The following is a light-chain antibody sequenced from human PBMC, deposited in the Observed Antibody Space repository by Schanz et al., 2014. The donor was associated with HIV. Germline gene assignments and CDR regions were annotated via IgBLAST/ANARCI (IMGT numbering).Light chain of an antibody. CDR3: QQFGISPPWT. V-gene: IGKV3-20*01. CDR2: GAS. J-gene: IGKJ1*01. Sequence: ELVLTQSPGILSLSPGERATLSCRASQSVSSSYLAWYQQKPGQAPRLLIYGASSRATGIPDRFSGSGSGTDFTLTISGLEPEDFAVYYCQQFGISPPWTFGQGTKVEI. CDR1: QSVSSSY.